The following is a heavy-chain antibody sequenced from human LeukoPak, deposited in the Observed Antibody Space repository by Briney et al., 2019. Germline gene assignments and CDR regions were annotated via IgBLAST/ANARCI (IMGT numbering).Heavy chain of an antibody. CDR3: AKTGGSGSYYSALDY. V-gene: IGHV3-23*01. D-gene: IGHD3-10*01. CDR1: GFXFNNYA. J-gene: IGHJ4*02. Sequence: GGSLRLSCVASGFXFNNYAISWVRQAPGKGREWVSVISDRGANTFYADSVKGRVTISKDFSKNTLFLQMTSLRAEDTAVYYCAKTGGSGSYYSALDYWGQGTLVTVSS. CDR2: ISDRGANT.